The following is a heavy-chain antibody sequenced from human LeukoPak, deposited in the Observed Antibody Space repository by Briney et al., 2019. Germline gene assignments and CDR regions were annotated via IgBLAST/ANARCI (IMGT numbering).Heavy chain of an antibody. V-gene: IGHV1-69*04. CDR1: GGTFSSYA. J-gene: IGHJ6*02. Sequence: SVKASCKASGGTFSSYAISWVRQAPGQGLEWMGRIIPILGIADYAQKFQGRVTITADKSTSTAYMELSSLRSEDTAVYYCARDRCSGGSCYNGVWGQGTTVTVSS. D-gene: IGHD2-15*01. CDR2: IIPILGIA. CDR3: ARDRCSGGSCYNGV.